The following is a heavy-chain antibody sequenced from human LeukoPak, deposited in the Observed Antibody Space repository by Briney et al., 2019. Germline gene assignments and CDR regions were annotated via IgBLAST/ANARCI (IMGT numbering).Heavy chain of an antibody. Sequence: GESLKISCKGSGYSFTTYWIGWVRQMPGKGLEWMRIIYPGDSDTRYSPSFQGQVTISADKSINTAYLQWSGLKASDTAVYYCARHVTTASAARGFDIWGQGTMVTVSS. V-gene: IGHV5-51*01. J-gene: IGHJ3*02. CDR1: GYSFTTYW. CDR2: IYPGDSDT. D-gene: IGHD1-14*01. CDR3: ARHVTTASAARGFDI.